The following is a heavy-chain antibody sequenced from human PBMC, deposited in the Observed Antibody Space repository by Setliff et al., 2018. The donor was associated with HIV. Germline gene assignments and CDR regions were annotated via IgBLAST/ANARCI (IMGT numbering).Heavy chain of an antibody. D-gene: IGHD3-22*01. J-gene: IGHJ4*02. V-gene: IGHV3-7*03. CDR1: GFTFSTSW. CDR3: ASSRPPDDSSGFLGH. Sequence: PGGSLRLSCAASGFTFSTSWMTWVRQAPGQGLEWVANIKGDGSAHYYVDSAKGRFTISRDNAKNSLYLQMNSLRADDTAIYYCASSRPPDDSSGFLGHWGQGTLVTVTS. CDR2: IKGDGSAH.